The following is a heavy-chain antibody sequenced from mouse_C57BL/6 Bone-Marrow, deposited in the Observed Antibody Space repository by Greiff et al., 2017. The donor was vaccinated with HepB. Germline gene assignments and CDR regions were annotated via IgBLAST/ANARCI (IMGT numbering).Heavy chain of an antibody. CDR2: ISSGGSYT. Sequence: EVNLVESGGDLVKPGGSLKLSCAASGFTFSSYGMSWVRQTPDKRLEWVATISSGGSYTYYPDSVKGRFTISRDNAKNTLYLQMSSLKSEDTAMYSCARPYYYGSSTFAYWGQGTLVTVSA. D-gene: IGHD1-1*01. J-gene: IGHJ3*01. V-gene: IGHV5-6*01. CDR1: GFTFSSYG. CDR3: ARPYYYGSSTFAY.